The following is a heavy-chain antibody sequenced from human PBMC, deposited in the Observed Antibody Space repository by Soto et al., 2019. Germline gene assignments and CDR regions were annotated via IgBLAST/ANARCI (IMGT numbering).Heavy chain of an antibody. J-gene: IGHJ4*02. Sequence: GGSLRLSCAASGFTFSSYGMHWVRQAPGKGLEWVAVISYDGSNKYYADSMKGRFTISRDNSKNTLYLQMNSLRAEDTAVYYCAKDQTYYYDSSGYYPQTWFDYWGQGTLVTVSS. CDR1: GFTFSSYG. V-gene: IGHV3-30*18. CDR2: ISYDGSNK. D-gene: IGHD3-22*01. CDR3: AKDQTYYYDSSGYYPQTWFDY.